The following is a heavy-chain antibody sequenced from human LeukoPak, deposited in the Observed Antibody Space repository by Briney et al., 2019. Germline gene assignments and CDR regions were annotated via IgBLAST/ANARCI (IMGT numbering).Heavy chain of an antibody. CDR3: ARASRYYYGSGRDY. V-gene: IGHV3-7*03. CDR2: IKQDGSEK. J-gene: IGHJ4*02. D-gene: IGHD3-10*01. Sequence: GGSLRLSRAASGFTFSSYWMSWVRQAPGKGLEWVANIKQDGSEKYYVDSVKGRFTISRDNAKNSLYLQMNSLRAEDTAVYYCARASRYYYGSGRDYWGQGTLVTVSS. CDR1: GFTFSSYW.